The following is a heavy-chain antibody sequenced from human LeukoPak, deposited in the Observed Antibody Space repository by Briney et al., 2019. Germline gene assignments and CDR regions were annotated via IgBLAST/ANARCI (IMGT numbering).Heavy chain of an antibody. J-gene: IGHJ4*02. CDR1: GYTFTGYY. CDR3: ARERGGNSPFDS. D-gene: IGHD4-23*01. Sequence: ASVKVSCKTSGYTFTGYYMHWVRQAPGQGLEWMGWISPNSSVANYAQRFQGRVTMTTDTSISAAYMELRWLTSDDTAVYYCARERGGNSPFDSWGQGTLVTVSS. CDR2: ISPNSSVA. V-gene: IGHV1-2*02.